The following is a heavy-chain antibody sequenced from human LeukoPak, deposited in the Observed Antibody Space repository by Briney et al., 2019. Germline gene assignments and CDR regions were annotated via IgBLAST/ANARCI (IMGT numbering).Heavy chain of an antibody. CDR3: ARDRVIAARPNWFDP. V-gene: IGHV1-69*05. CDR1: GGTFSSYA. D-gene: IGHD6-6*01. Sequence: SVKVSCKASGGTFSSYAISWVRQAPGQGLEWMGGIIPIFGTANYAQKFQGRVTITTDESTSTAYMELSRLRSDDTAVYYCARDRVIAARPNWFDPWGQGTLVTVSS. CDR2: IIPIFGTA. J-gene: IGHJ5*02.